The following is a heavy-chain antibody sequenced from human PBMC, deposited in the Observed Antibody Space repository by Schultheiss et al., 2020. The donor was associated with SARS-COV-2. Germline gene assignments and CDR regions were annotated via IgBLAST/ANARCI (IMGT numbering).Heavy chain of an antibody. CDR1: GYSISRDHY. Sequence: SETLSLTCAVSGYSISRDHYWGWIRQSPGMGLEWIASMYRSGNAYYNPSLKSRVTISLDTSKNHDSLKLSSVTAADTAVYYCARGFWEVDYWGQGTLVTVSS. J-gene: IGHJ4*02. CDR2: MYRSGNA. D-gene: IGHD3-3*01. CDR3: ARGFWEVDY. V-gene: IGHV4-38-2*01.